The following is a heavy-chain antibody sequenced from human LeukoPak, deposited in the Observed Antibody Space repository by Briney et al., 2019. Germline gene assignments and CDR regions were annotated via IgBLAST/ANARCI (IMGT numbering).Heavy chain of an antibody. J-gene: IGHJ4*02. D-gene: IGHD2-2*01. CDR2: IRSTGTSV. CDR1: GFTFSDYY. CDR3: ARVAGYCNSISNCYSDY. Sequence: PGGSLRLSCAASGFTFSDYYMSWIRQAPGKGLEWVSSIRSTGTSVYYADSVKGRFTISRDNAKNSLYLQMNSLRAEDTAVYYCARVAGYCNSISNCYSDYWGQGTLVPVSS. V-gene: IGHV3-11*04.